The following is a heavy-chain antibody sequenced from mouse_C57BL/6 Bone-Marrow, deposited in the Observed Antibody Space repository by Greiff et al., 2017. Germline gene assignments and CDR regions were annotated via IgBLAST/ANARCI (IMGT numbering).Heavy chain of an antibody. D-gene: IGHD1-1*01. CDR3: AREGYYYGSSSSWFAY. CDR2: IDPSDSET. J-gene: IGHJ3*01. Sequence: QVQLQQSGAELVRPGSSVKLSCKASGYTFTSYWMHWVKQRPIQGLEWIGNIDPSDSETHYNQKFKDKATLTVDKSSSTAYMQLSSLTSEDSAVYYCAREGYYYGSSSSWFAYWGQGTLVTVSA. CDR1: GYTFTSYW. V-gene: IGHV1-52*01.